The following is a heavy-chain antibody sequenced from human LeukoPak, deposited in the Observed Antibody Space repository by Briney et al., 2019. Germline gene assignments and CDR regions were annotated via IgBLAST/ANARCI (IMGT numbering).Heavy chain of an antibody. V-gene: IGHV5-51*01. D-gene: IGHD3-10*01. CDR1: GYSFTSYW. CDR3: ARAQGITMVRGVIIPFNGMDV. Sequence: GESLKISCKGSGYSFTSYWIGWVRQMPGKGLEWLGIIYRGDSDTRYSPSFQGQVTISADKSVSTAYLQWSSLKASDTAMYYCARAQGITMVRGVIIPFNGMDVWGQGTTVTVSS. CDR2: IYRGDSDT. J-gene: IGHJ6*02.